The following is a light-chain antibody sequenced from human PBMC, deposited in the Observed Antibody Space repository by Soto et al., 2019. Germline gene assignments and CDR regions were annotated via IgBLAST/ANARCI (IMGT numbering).Light chain of an antibody. CDR2: GAS. CDR3: QQLNTYPIT. J-gene: IGKJ5*01. Sequence: IQLTQSPSSLSASVGDRVTITCRASQGISSYLAWYQQKPGKAPKLLIYGASTLEGGVPFRFSGSGSGTDFTLISSSVQPEDFATYYCQQLNTYPITFCQGTRLEIK. CDR1: QGISSY. V-gene: IGKV1-9*01.